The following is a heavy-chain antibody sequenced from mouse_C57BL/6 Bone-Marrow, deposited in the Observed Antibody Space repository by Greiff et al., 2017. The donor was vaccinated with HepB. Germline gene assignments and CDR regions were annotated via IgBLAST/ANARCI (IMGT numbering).Heavy chain of an antibody. CDR2: IYPGSGNT. CDR3: AREEGTGRYFDY. J-gene: IGHJ2*01. D-gene: IGHD2-14*01. V-gene: IGHV1-76*01. CDR1: GYTFTDYY. Sequence: VQLKESGAELVRPGASVKLSCKASGYTFTDYYINWVKQRPGQGLEWIARIYPGSGNTYYNEKFKGKATLTAEKSSSTAYMQLSSLTSEDSAVYFCAREEGTGRYFDYWGQGTTLTVSS.